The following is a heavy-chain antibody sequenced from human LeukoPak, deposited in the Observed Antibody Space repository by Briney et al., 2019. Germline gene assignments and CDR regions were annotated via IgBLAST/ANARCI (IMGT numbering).Heavy chain of an antibody. CDR3: ARDLCSGGSCYALVRFDP. J-gene: IGHJ5*02. Sequence: GASVKVSCKASGYTFTSYGISWVRQAPGQGLEWMGWISAYNGNTNYAQKLQGRVTMTTDTSTSTAYMELRSLRSDDTAVYYCARDLCSGGSCYALVRFDPWGQGTLVTVSS. D-gene: IGHD2-15*01. V-gene: IGHV1-18*04. CDR1: GYTFTSYG. CDR2: ISAYNGNT.